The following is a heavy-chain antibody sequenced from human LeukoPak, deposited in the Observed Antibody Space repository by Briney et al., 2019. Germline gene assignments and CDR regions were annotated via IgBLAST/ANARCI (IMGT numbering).Heavy chain of an antibody. CDR2: ISSSGSTI. V-gene: IGHV3-11*01. CDR1: GFTFSDYY. J-gene: IGHJ4*02. Sequence: GGSLRLSCAASGFTFSDYYMSWIRQAPGKGLEWVSYISSSGSTIYYADSVKGRFTISRDNAKNSLYLQMDSLRAEDTALYYCARAPITSPFYFDYWGQGTLVTVSS. D-gene: IGHD2-2*01. CDR3: ARAPITSPFYFDY.